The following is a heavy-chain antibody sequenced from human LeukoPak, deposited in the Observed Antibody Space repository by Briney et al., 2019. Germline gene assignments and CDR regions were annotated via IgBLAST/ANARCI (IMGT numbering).Heavy chain of an antibody. CDR3: ARDRSSGWYLTPGFDP. J-gene: IGHJ5*02. CDR2: TKQDGSEK. V-gene: IGHV3-7*04. Sequence: QAGGSLRLSCAASGFTFSNYWMSWVRQAPGKGLEWVASTKQDGSEKYYVDSVKGRFTISRDNAKNSLYLQINSLRAEDTAVYYCARDRSSGWYLTPGFDPWGQGTLVTVSS. CDR1: GFTFSNYW. D-gene: IGHD6-19*01.